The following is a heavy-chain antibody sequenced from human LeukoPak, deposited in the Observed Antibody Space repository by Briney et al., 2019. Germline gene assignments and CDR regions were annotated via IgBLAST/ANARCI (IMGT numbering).Heavy chain of an antibody. CDR3: ASVEPYDFWSGYYNIDY. J-gene: IGHJ4*02. CDR2: IIPIFGTA. D-gene: IGHD3-3*01. Sequence: GASVKVSCKASGGTFSSYAISWVRQAPGQGLEWMGGIIPIFGTANYAQKFQGRVTITADESTSTAYMELSSLRSEDTAVYHCASVEPYDFWSGYYNIDYWGQGTLVTVSS. CDR1: GGTFSSYA. V-gene: IGHV1-69*13.